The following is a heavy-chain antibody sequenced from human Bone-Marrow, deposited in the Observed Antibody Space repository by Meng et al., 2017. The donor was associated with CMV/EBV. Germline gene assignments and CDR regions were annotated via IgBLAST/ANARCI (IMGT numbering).Heavy chain of an antibody. CDR3: ARGLYVLRFLEWLKDNWFDP. CDR2: IYYSGST. CDR1: GDSTSRYY. D-gene: IGHD3-3*01. Sequence: GSLRLSWPVSGDSTSRYYWSWIRQPPGKGLGWIGHIYYSGSTNYNPSLKSRVTMSVDMSKNQFSLKLSSVTAADTAVYYCARGLYVLRFLEWLKDNWFDPWGQGTMVTVSS. V-gene: IGHV4-59*01. J-gene: IGHJ5*02.